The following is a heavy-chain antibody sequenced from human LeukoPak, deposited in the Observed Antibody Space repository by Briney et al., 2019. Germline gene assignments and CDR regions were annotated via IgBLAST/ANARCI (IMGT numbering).Heavy chain of an antibody. CDR2: INPSGGST. D-gene: IGHD6-13*01. Sequence: GASVKVSCKASGYTFTSYYMHWVRQAPGQGLEWMGIINPSGGSTSYAQKFQGRVTMTRDMSTSTVYMELSSLRSEDTAVYYCAKHARLGGAGTDHYFDYWGQGTLVTVSS. V-gene: IGHV1-46*01. J-gene: IGHJ4*02. CDR1: GYTFTSYY. CDR3: AKHARLGGAGTDHYFDY.